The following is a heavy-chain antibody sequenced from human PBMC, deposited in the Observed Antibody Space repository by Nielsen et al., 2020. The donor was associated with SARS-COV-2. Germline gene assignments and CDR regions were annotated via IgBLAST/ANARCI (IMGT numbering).Heavy chain of an antibody. J-gene: IGHJ4*02. Sequence: LSLTCAASGFTFSSYDMHWVRQATGKGLEWVSAIGTAGDTYYPGSVKGRFTISRENAKNSLYLQMNSLRAGDTAVYYCARAGYEGDYFDYWGQGTLVTVSS. CDR3: ARAGYEGDYFDY. D-gene: IGHD5-12*01. V-gene: IGHV3-13*04. CDR1: GFTFSSYD. CDR2: IGTAGDT.